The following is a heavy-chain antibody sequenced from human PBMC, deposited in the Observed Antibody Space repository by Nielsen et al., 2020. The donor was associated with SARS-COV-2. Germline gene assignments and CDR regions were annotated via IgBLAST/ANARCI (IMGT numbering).Heavy chain of an antibody. J-gene: IGHJ3*01. CDR3: ARDWSRAFVV. Sequence: GESLKISCAASGFTFSSLWMSWVRQVPGKGLEWVADIKPDGSEKVYVDSVKGRFTISRDNAKNSMSLQMNSLRVEDTAVYYCARDWSRAFVVWGQGTMVTVSS. CDR1: GFTFSSLW. CDR2: IKPDGSEK. V-gene: IGHV3-7*01.